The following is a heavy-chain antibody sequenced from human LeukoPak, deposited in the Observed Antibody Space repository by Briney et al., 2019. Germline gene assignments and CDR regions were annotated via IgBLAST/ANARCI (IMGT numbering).Heavy chain of an antibody. CDR1: GFTFDDYA. V-gene: IGHV3-9*01. D-gene: IGHD2-2*01. J-gene: IGHJ6*03. CDR3: AKGYCSSTNCYYYYMDV. CDR2: ISWNSGSI. Sequence: GGSLRLSCAASGFTFDDYAMHWVRHAPGEGLEWVSGISWNSGSIGYADSVKGRFTISRDNAKNSLYLQMNSLRAEDTALYYCAKGYCSSTNCYYYYMDVWGKGTTVTVSS.